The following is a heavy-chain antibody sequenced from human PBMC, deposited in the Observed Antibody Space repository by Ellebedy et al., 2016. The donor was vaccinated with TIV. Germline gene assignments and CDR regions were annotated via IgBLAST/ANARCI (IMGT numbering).Heavy chain of an antibody. D-gene: IGHD3-16*01. CDR3: ASRGGNGSDWYFDL. CDR2: IWYDGKYK. J-gene: IGHJ2*01. V-gene: IGHV3-33*01. Sequence: GESLKISXAASGFTFTNYGMHWVRQAPGKGLEWVAIIWYDGKYKYYADSVKGRFTTSRDNSKNTLYLQMNSLRAEDTAVYYCASRGGNGSDWYFDLWGRGTLVTVSS. CDR1: GFTFTNYG.